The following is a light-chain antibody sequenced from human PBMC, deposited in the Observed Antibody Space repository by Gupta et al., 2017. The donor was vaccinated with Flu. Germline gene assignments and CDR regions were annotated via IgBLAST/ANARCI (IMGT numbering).Light chain of an antibody. J-gene: IGKJ4*01. CDR1: QNVADQ. Sequence: ATLSVSPGEGATLPCRASQNVADQLAWYQQKPGKAPRLLIFAASTRATGIPARFSGSGSGTEFTLTISSLQSDDVAVYFCQQYNTWPPLTFGGGTNVEIK. V-gene: IGKV3-15*01. CDR2: AAS. CDR3: QQYNTWPPLT.